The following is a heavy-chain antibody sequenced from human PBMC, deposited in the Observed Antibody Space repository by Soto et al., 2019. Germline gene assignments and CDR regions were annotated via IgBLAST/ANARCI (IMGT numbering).Heavy chain of an antibody. D-gene: IGHD5-18*01. CDR3: ARWYGGYYPYYYYYYMDV. J-gene: IGHJ6*03. V-gene: IGHV4-34*01. CDR2: INHSGST. CDR1: GGSFSGYY. Sequence: VQLQQWGAGLLKPSETLSLTCAVYGGSFSGYYWSWIRQPPGKGLEWIGEINHSGSTNYNPSLKSRVTISVDTSKNQFSLKLSSVTAADTAVYYCARWYGGYYPYYYYYYMDVWGKGTTVTVSS.